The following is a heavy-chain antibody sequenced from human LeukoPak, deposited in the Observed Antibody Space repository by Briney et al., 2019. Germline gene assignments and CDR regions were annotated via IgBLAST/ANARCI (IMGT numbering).Heavy chain of an antibody. Sequence: KPSETLSLTCTVSGGSLSSYYWSWIRQPPGKGLEWIAYISDIGSINYNPSLKSRVTISLDTSKNQFSLKLSSVTAADTAVYYCAGHHPRNTVDFWGQGTLVTVSS. V-gene: IGHV4-59*08. J-gene: IGHJ4*02. CDR1: GGSLSSYY. CDR3: AGHHPRNTVDF. CDR2: ISDIGSI. D-gene: IGHD2/OR15-2a*01.